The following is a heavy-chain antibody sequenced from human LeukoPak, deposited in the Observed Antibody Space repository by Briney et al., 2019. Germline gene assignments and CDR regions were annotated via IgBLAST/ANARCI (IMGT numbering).Heavy chain of an antibody. J-gene: IGHJ6*03. D-gene: IGHD7-27*01. CDR1: GYTFTSYD. CDR2: MNPNSGNT. Sequence: ASVKVSCKASGYTFTSYDINWVRQATGQGLEWMGWMNPNSGNTGYARKFQGRVTMTRNTSISTAYMELSSLRSEDTAVYYCARVGISHYYYYMDVWGKGTTVTISS. CDR3: ARVGISHYYYYMDV. V-gene: IGHV1-8*01.